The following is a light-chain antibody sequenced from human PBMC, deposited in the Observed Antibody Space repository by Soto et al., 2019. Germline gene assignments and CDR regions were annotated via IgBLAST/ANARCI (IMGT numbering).Light chain of an antibody. CDR3: QHSSSYPVT. CDR1: QSISSW. V-gene: IGKV1-5*03. J-gene: IGKJ1*01. CDR2: KAS. Sequence: DIQMTQSPSTLSASVGDRVTITCRASQSISSWLTWYQQKPGKAPKLLIHKASSLGGGVPSRFRGSGSGTEFTLTISSLQPDDFATYYCQHSSSYPVTFGQGTKVEIK.